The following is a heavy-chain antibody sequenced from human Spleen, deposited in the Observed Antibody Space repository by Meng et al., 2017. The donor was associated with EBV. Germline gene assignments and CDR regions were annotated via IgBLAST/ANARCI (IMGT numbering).Heavy chain of an antibody. CDR1: GGTFRSDA. D-gene: IGHD3-10*01. J-gene: IGHJ4*02. V-gene: IGHV1-69*01. CDR3: ASESGRGFTPDY. CDR2: LIPKSDAP. Sequence: GRLVTSGAEVKKPGSSVKVSCKTSGGTFRSDAVSWVRQAPGQGLEWLGGLIPKSDAPYYAQKFQDRVTITADESTSTHYMDLRGLRSEDTAVYYCASESGRGFTPDYWGQGTLVTVSS.